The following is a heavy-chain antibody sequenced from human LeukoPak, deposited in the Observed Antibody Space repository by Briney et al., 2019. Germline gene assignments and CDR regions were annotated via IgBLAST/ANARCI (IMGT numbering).Heavy chain of an antibody. J-gene: IGHJ4*02. D-gene: IGHD3-16*01. CDR3: VRDRGGASVDY. V-gene: IGHV3-7*01. Sequence: GGSLRLSCAASGFTFSSYWMSWVRQAPGKGLEWVANIKHDGSEENSVDSVKGRFTTSRDNAKNSLYLQMNSLRAEDTAVYYCVRDRGGASVDYWGQGTQVTVSS. CDR2: IKHDGSEE. CDR1: GFTFSSYW.